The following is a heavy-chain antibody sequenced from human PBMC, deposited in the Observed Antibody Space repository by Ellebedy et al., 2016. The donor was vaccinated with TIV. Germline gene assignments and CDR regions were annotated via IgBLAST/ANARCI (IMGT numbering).Heavy chain of an antibody. V-gene: IGHV3-30*02. CDR3: ARDPRWLQSLDAFDI. J-gene: IGHJ3*02. Sequence: GGSLRLSCAASGFTFSSYGMHWVRQAPGKGLEWVAFIRYDGSNKYYADSVKGRFTISRDNSKNTLYLQMNSLRAEDTAVYYCARDPRWLQSLDAFDIWGQGTMVTVSS. D-gene: IGHD5-24*01. CDR2: IRYDGSNK. CDR1: GFTFSSYG.